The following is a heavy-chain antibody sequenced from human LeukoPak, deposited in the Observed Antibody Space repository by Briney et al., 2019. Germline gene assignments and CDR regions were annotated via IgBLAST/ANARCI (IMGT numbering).Heavy chain of an antibody. V-gene: IGHV4-34*01. CDR1: GGSFSGYY. D-gene: IGHD3-10*01. CDR3: ARGSMVRGVTPVDY. CDR2: INHSGST. J-gene: IGHJ4*02. Sequence: SETLSLTCAVYGGSFSGYYWSWIRQPPGKGLEWIGEINHSGSTNYNPSLKSRVTISVDTSKNQFSLKLSSVTAADTAAYYCARGSMVRGVTPVDYWGQGTLVTVSS.